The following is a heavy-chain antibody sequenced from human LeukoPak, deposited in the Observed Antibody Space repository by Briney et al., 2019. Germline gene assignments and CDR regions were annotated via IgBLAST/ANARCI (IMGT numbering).Heavy chain of an antibody. Sequence: SETLSLTCAVYGGSFSGYYWSWIRQPPGKGLEWIGEINHSGSTNYNPSLKSRVTISVDTSKNQFSLKLSSVTAADTAVYYCARGHGYCSGGSCYRNWFDPWGQGTLVTVSS. J-gene: IGHJ5*02. CDR1: GGSFSGYY. V-gene: IGHV4-34*01. D-gene: IGHD2-15*01. CDR3: ARGHGYCSGGSCYRNWFDP. CDR2: INHSGST.